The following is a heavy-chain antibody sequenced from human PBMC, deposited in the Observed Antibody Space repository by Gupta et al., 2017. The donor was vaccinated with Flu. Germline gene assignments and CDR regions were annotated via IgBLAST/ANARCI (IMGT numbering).Heavy chain of an antibody. V-gene: IGHV4-31*03. Sequence: QVQLQESGPGLVKPSQTLSLTCTVSGGSISSGGYYWSWIRQHPGKGLEWIGYIYYSGSTYNPSLKSRVTISVDTSKNQFSLKLSSVTAADTAVYYCARVYRYSSSWYERFIDYWGQGTLVTVSS. D-gene: IGHD6-13*01. CDR1: GGSISSGGYY. CDR2: IYYSGST. CDR3: ARVYRYSSSWYERFIDY. J-gene: IGHJ4*02.